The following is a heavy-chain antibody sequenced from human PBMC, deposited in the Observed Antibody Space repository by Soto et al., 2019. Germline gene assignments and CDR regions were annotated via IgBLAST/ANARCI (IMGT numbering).Heavy chain of an antibody. V-gene: IGHV1-3*01. D-gene: IGHD3-16*01. CDR3: ATALRFVDYLLKR. CDR1: GYTLTTYP. CDR2: ITGANGDT. J-gene: IGHJ4*02. Sequence: QVQLVQSGAEVKKPGASVKLSCKASGYTLTTYPLHWVRQAPGQSLEWMGYITGANGDTKYSQRFHDRVTITTDTSVNTAYLELNSLTSEDTAVYYCATALRFVDYLLKRWGQGTLVTVSS.